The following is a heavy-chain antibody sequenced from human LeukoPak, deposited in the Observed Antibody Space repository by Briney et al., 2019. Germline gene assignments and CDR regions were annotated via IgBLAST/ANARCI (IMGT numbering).Heavy chain of an antibody. J-gene: IGHJ4*02. V-gene: IGHV4-4*02. CDR2: IYHSGST. D-gene: IGHD5-18*01. Sequence: KASGTLSLTCAVSGGSISSSNWWSWVRQPPGKGLEWIGEIYHSGSTNYNPSLKGRVTISVDKSKNQFSLKLSSVTAADTAVYYCARGLRHPARDYWGQGTLVAVSS. CDR3: ARGLRHPARDY. CDR1: GGSISSSNW.